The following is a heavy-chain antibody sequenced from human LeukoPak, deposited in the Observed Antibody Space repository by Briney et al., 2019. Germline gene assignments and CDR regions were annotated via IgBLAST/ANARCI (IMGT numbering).Heavy chain of an antibody. CDR3: VRDGDYYDSGGYGNI. CDR2: IFHTGST. V-gene: IGHV4-30-2*01. J-gene: IGHJ4*02. Sequence: SETLSLTCSVSGGSIGSGIYSWSWIRQPPGKGLEWIGYIFHTGSTSYNPSRKSRVTISVDTSKNQFSLKLSSVTAADTAVYYCVRDGDYYDSGGYGNIWGQGTLVTVSS. CDR1: GGSIGSGIYS. D-gene: IGHD3-22*01.